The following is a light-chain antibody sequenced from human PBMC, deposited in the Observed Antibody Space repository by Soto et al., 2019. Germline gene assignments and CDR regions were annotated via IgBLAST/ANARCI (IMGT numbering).Light chain of an antibody. CDR2: AAS. CDR3: RQTYITPFT. V-gene: IGKV1-39*01. J-gene: IGKJ5*01. CDR1: QSITDY. Sequence: DIQMTQSPSSLSASVGDRVTITCRASQSITDYLNWYQQKPGKAPNLLIYAASSLQSGVPSRFSASGSGADFTLTISSLQPEDFATYFCRQTYITPFTFGQGTRLEIK.